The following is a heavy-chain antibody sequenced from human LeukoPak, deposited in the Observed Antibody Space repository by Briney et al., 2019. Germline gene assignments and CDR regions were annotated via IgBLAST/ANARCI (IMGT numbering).Heavy chain of an antibody. CDR2: IYPGDSDT. J-gene: IGHJ4*02. D-gene: IGHD1-26*01. Sequence: GESLKISCKGSGYSFSSYCIGWVRQMPGKGLEWMGIIYPGDSDTRYSPSFQGQVTISADKSISTAYLQWSSLKASDTAMYYCARYRASAGSYFFDYWGQGTLVTVSS. V-gene: IGHV5-51*01. CDR3: ARYRASAGSYFFDY. CDR1: GYSFSSYC.